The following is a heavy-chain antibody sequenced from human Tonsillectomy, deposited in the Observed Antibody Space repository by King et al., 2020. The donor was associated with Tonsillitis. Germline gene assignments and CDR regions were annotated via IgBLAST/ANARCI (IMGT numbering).Heavy chain of an antibody. CDR3: TRGPAWIAYYRY. CDR2: LNHSGST. CDR1: GGSFSGYY. D-gene: IGHD3-3*01. Sequence: VQLQQWGAGLLKPSETLSLTCAVYGGSFSGYYWSWIRQPPGKGLEWIGELNHSGSTDYNASLKSRVTISVDTSKNQFSLKLTSVTAADTAVYYCTRGPAWIAYYRYWGQGTLVTVSS. V-gene: IGHV4-34*01. J-gene: IGHJ4*02.